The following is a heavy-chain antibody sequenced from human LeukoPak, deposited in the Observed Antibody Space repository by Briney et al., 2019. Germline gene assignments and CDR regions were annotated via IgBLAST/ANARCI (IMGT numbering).Heavy chain of an antibody. V-gene: IGHV3-33*08. J-gene: IGHJ6*02. CDR1: GFTFSSYG. CDR2: IWYDGSNK. Sequence: GGSLRLSCAASGFTFSSYGMHWVRQAPGKGLEWVAVIWYDGSNKYYADSVKGRFTISRDNSKSTLYLQMNSLRAEDTAVYYCARGYYDILTDMDYYYYYGMDVWGQGITVTVSS. D-gene: IGHD3-9*01. CDR3: ARGYYDILTDMDYYYYYGMDV.